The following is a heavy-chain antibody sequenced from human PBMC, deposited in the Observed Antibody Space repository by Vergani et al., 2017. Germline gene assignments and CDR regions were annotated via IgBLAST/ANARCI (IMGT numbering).Heavy chain of an antibody. CDR3: ARDRRSGGPRGWFDP. CDR1: GGSISSGGYY. Sequence: QVQLQESGPGLVKPSQTLSLTCTVSGGSISSGGYYWSWIRQHPGKGLEWNGYIHYSGSTYYNPSLKSRVTISVDTSKNQFSLKLSSVPAADTAVYYCARDRRSGGPRGWFDPWGQGTLVTVSS. D-gene: IGHD2-15*01. V-gene: IGHV4-31*03. J-gene: IGHJ5*02. CDR2: IHYSGST.